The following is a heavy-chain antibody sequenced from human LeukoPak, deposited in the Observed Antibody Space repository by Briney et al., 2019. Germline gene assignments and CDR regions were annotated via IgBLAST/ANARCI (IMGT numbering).Heavy chain of an antibody. Sequence: GGSLRLSCAASGFTFSDYYMSWIRQAPGKGPQWVSYISSRTSTYTAYADSVKGRFTISRDNAKNSLFLQMNTLRADGTAVYYCARIGRSGFVLDVWGQGTPVTVSS. J-gene: IGHJ6*02. CDR2: ISSRTSTYT. CDR1: GFTFSDYY. V-gene: IGHV3-11*03. CDR3: ARIGRSGFVLDV. D-gene: IGHD3-10*01.